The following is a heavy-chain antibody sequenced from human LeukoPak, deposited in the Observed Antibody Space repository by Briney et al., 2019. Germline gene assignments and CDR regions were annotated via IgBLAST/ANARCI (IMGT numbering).Heavy chain of an antibody. J-gene: IGHJ4*02. Sequence: SETLSLTCTVSGGSIISYYWSWIRQPPGKGLEWVGYIYYSGSTNYNPSLKSRVTISVDTSKNQFSLKLSSVTAADTAVYYCARQTYYYDSSGYLIDYWGQGTLVTVSS. D-gene: IGHD3-22*01. CDR2: IYYSGST. V-gene: IGHV4-59*01. CDR1: GGSIISYY. CDR3: ARQTYYYDSSGYLIDY.